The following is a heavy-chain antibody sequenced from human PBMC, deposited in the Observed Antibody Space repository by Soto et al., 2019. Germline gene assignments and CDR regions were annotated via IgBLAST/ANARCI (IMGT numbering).Heavy chain of an antibody. Sequence: PSETLSLTCTVSGGSISSSSYYWGWIRQPPGKGLEWIGSIYYSGSTYYSPSLKSRVTISVDTSKNQFSLKLSSVTAADTAVYNCAIRVPREAFDIWGQGTMVTVSS. J-gene: IGHJ3*02. D-gene: IGHD1-26*01. CDR1: GGSISSSSYY. CDR2: IYYSGST. CDR3: AIRVPREAFDI. V-gene: IGHV4-39*01.